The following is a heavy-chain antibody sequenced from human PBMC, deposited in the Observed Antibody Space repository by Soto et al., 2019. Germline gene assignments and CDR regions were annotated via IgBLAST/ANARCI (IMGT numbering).Heavy chain of an antibody. D-gene: IGHD3-10*01. CDR3: AKTTTMNWFYP. CDR1: GGSISSYY. V-gene: IGHV4-59*07. CDR2: IDYSGRT. Sequence: QVQLQESGPGLVKPSDTLSLTCTVCGGSISSYYWSWIRQPPGKGLEWIGYIDYSGRTNYNPSLNSRVNISVDTPKNQFTLKLSYVTAADTAVYYCAKTTTMNWFYPWGQGTLVTVSS. J-gene: IGHJ5*02.